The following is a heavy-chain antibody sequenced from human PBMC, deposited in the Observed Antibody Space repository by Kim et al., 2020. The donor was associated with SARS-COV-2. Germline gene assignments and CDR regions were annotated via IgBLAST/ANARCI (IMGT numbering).Heavy chain of an antibody. CDR2: IKSKTDGGTT. CDR3: TTYYYCSGGSCYSAFDY. D-gene: IGHD2-15*01. V-gene: IGHV3-15*01. CDR1: GFTFSNAW. Sequence: GGSLRLSCAASGFTFSNAWMSWVRQAPGKGLEWVGRIKSKTDGGTTDYAAPVKGRFTISRDDSKNTLYLQMNSLKTEDTAVYYCTTYYYCSGGSCYSAFDYWGQGTLVTVS. J-gene: IGHJ4*02.